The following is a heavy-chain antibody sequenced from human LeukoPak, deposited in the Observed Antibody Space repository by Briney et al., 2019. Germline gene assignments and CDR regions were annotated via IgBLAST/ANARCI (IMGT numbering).Heavy chain of an antibody. CDR3: ARESSIVGGT. V-gene: IGHV4-39*02. Sequence: SETLSLTCTVSGGSISSSSYYWGWIRQPPGKGLEWIGSIYHSGSTYYNPSLKSRGTISVDTSKNQFSLKLSSVTTADTAVYYCARESSIVGGTWGQGTLVTVSS. CDR2: IYHSGST. J-gene: IGHJ5*02. CDR1: GGSISSSSYY. D-gene: IGHD1-26*01.